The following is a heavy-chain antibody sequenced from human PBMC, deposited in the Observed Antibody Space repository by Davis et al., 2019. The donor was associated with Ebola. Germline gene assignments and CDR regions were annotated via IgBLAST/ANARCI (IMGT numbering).Heavy chain of an antibody. Sequence: HSQTPSLTRAISGDSVSGSSGAWTWTRQSPSRGLEWLGRTYYSSKWYTDSTLSVKSRITISADTAKNQLSLHLDSVTPEDTAVYYCARGWFRGGMDVWGEGTTVTVSS. V-gene: IGHV6-1*01. CDR3: ARGWFRGGMDV. CDR2: TYYSSKWYT. J-gene: IGHJ6*04. D-gene: IGHD3-10*01. CDR1: GDSVSGSSGA.